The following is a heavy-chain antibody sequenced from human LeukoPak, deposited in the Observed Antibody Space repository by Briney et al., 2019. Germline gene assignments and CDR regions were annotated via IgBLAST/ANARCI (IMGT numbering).Heavy chain of an antibody. V-gene: IGHV3-30-3*01. CDR2: ISYDGSNK. Sequence: GRSLRLSCAASGFTFSSYAMHWVRQAPGKGLEWVAVISYDGSNKYYADSVKGRFTISRDNSKNTLYLQMNSLRAEDTAVYYCARAPRNWFDPWGKETLVTVSS. J-gene: IGHJ5*02. CDR1: GFTFSSYA. CDR3: ARAPRNWFDP.